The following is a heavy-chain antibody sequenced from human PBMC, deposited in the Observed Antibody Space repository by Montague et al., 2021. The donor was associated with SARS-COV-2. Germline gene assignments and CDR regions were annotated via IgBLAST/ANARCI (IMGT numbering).Heavy chain of an antibody. CDR3: ARDSGDSHGDYYFDL. D-gene: IGHD4-17*01. CDR2: ISDDGRQR. V-gene: IGHV3-30*04. Sequence: SLRLSCAASGFNFNIRAIHWVRQAPGKGLEWVAVISDDGRQRFYSDSVKDRFTISRDNSNNTLYLQLNSLKYEDTAVYFCARDSGDSHGDYYFDLWGQGTLVIVSS. CDR1: GFNFNIRA. J-gene: IGHJ5*02.